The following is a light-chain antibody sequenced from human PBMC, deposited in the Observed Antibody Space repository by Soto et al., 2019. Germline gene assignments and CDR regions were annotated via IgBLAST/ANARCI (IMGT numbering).Light chain of an antibody. CDR1: SSNIGSNT. CDR3: AAWDDSLNGLYV. J-gene: IGLJ1*01. V-gene: IGLV1-44*01. Sequence: VLTPPRSASGTPGQRVTISCSGSSSNIGSNTVNWYQQLPGTAPKLLIYSNNQRPSGVPDRFSGSKSGTSASLAISGLQSEDEADYYRAAWDDSLNGLYVFGTGTKVTVL. CDR2: SNN.